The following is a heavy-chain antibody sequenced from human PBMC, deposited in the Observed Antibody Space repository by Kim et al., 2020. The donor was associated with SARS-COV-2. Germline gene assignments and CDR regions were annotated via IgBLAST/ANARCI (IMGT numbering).Heavy chain of an antibody. CDR3: ARAWDQNFDF. D-gene: IGHD1-26*01. V-gene: IGHV1-46*01. CDR1: GYTFTSYW. Sequence: ASVKVSCKASGYTFTSYWIHWVRQAPGQGLEWIGMINPRSANTRYAQNFQGRVTTTSDTSTSTAYMEMSSLRSEDTAVYYCARAWDQNFDFWGQGNLVIGSS. J-gene: IGHJ4*02. CDR2: INPRSANT.